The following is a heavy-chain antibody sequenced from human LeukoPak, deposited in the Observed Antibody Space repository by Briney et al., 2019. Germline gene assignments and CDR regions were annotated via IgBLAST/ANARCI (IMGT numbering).Heavy chain of an antibody. V-gene: IGHV4-34*01. Sequence: PSETLSLTCAVYGGSFSGYYWSWIRQPPGKGLEWIGEINHSGSTNYNPSLKSRVTISVDTSKNQFSLKLSSVTAADTAVYYCASYDSSGYYGYYFDYWGQGTLVTVSS. CDR2: INHSGST. D-gene: IGHD3-22*01. CDR1: GGSFSGYY. CDR3: ASYDSSGYYGYYFDY. J-gene: IGHJ4*02.